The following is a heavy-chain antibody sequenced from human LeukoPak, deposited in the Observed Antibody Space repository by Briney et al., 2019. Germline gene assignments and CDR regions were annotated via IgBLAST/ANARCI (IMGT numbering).Heavy chain of an antibody. J-gene: IGHJ3*02. CDR2: IYYSGST. CDR3: ARSRPTPYYYDSSGYYTRVGAFDI. CDR1: GGSISSYY. Sequence: SETLSLTCTVSGGSISSYYWSWIRQPPGKGLEWIGYIYYSGSTNYNPSLKSRVTISVDTSKNQFSLKLSSVTAADTAVYYCARSRPTPYYYDSSGYYTRVGAFDIWGQGTMVTVSS. V-gene: IGHV4-59*01. D-gene: IGHD3-22*01.